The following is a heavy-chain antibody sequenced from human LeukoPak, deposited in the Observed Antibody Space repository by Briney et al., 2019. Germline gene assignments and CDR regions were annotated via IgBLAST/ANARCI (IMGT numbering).Heavy chain of an antibody. D-gene: IGHD3-10*01. CDR3: ARGGSGFL. V-gene: IGHV4-59*01. CDR2: IYYSGST. J-gene: IGHJ4*02. CDR1: GGPISSYY. Sequence: SETLSLTCTVSGGPISSYYWSWIRQPPGKGLEWIGYIYYSGSTNYNPSLKSRVTISVDTSKNQFSLKLSSVTAADTAVYYCARGGSGFLWGQGTLVTVSS.